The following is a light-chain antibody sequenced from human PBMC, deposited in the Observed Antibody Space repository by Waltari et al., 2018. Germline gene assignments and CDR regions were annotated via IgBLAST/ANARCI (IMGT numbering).Light chain of an antibody. Sequence: QSVLTQPPSTSGTPGQRVIISCSGSTSNVGSNYVYWYQQLPGPAPKLIIYNNDQRPSGVPDRFSVSKSCTSASLAISVLRSDDEADYFCAAWDDRLSGVFGTGTTVTVL. CDR1: TSNVGSNY. V-gene: IGLV1-47*02. J-gene: IGLJ1*01. CDR2: NND. CDR3: AAWDDRLSGV.